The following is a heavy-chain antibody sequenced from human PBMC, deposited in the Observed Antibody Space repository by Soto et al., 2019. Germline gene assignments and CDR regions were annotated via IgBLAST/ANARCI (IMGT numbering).Heavy chain of an antibody. Sequence: GGSLRLSCAASGFTFDDYAMHWVRQAPGKGLEWVSGISWNSGSIGYADSVKGRFTISRDNAKNSLYLQMNSLRAEDTALYYCAKGRRDAWYYYGMDVWGQGTTVTVSS. J-gene: IGHJ6*02. CDR3: AKGRRDAWYYYGMDV. V-gene: IGHV3-9*01. CDR2: ISWNSGSI. CDR1: GFTFDDYA.